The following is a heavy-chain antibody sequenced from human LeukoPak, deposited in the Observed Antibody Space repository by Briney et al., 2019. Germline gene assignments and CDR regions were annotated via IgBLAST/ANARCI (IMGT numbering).Heavy chain of an antibody. J-gene: IGHJ4*02. V-gene: IGHV3-7*03. Sequence: GGSLRLSCAASGFTFSSYWMHWVRQAPGKGLEWVANMKQDGSEKYYVDSVKGRFTISRDNAKNSLYLQMNSLRVEDTAIYYCASSRGFDYWGQGALVTVSS. CDR3: ASSRGFDY. CDR1: GFTFSSYW. CDR2: MKQDGSEK. D-gene: IGHD3-10*01.